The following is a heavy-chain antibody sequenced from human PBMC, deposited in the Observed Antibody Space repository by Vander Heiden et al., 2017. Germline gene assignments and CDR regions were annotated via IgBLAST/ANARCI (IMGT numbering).Heavy chain of an antibody. J-gene: IGHJ4*02. Sequence: EVQLLESGGGLVQPGGSLRLSCAASGCTLSSYAMSWVRQAPGKGLEWVSAISGSGGSTYYADSVKGRFTISRDNSKNTLYLQMNSLRAEDTAVYYCAKGDNYDSSGYYPYYFDYWGQGTLVTVSS. D-gene: IGHD3-22*01. V-gene: IGHV3-23*01. CDR1: GCTLSSYA. CDR2: ISGSGGST. CDR3: AKGDNYDSSGYYPYYFDY.